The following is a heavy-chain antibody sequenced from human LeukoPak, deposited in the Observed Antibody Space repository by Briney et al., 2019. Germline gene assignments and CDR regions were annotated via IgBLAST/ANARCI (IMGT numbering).Heavy chain of an antibody. V-gene: IGHV3-30*02. Sequence: AGGSLRLSCAASGFTFSSYGMHWVRQAPGKGLEWVAFIRYDGSNKYYADSVKGRFTISRDNSKNTLYLQMNSLRAEDTAVYYCAKDQEARIAVAGTLDYWGQGTLVTVSS. CDR2: IRYDGSNK. J-gene: IGHJ4*02. CDR3: AKDQEARIAVAGTLDY. CDR1: GFTFSSYG. D-gene: IGHD6-19*01.